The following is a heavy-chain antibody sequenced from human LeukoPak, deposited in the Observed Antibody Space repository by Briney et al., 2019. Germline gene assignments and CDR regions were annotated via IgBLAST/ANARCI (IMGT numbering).Heavy chain of an antibody. CDR3: ARHFPLMDYTGWNQGCFDR. CDR2: ISTHNGNT. CDR1: GYTFTSYG. Sequence: GASVKVSCKASGYTFTSYGISWVRQAPGQGLEWMGWISTHNGNTNYAQKLQGRVTMTTDTSTSTAYMELRSLESDDTAVYYCARHFPLMDYTGWNQGCFDRWGQGTLVTVSS. J-gene: IGHJ5*02. D-gene: IGHD1-1*01. V-gene: IGHV1-18*01.